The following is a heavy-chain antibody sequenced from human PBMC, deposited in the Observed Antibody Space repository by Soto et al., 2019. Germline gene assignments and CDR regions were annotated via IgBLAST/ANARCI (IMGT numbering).Heavy chain of an antibody. CDR2: IKPDGSAT. J-gene: IGHJ4*02. CDR3: ARAGYCGPGCYYYFDY. CDR1: GFTFGSYW. D-gene: IGHD2-21*02. Sequence: VQLVESGGGLVQPGGSLRLSCAVSGFTFGSYWMNWARLIPGKGLEWVAYIKPDGSATYYVDSVKGRFTISRDNAKNSLYLQMNSLRVEDTSVYYCARAGYCGPGCYYYFDYWGQGTLVTVSS. V-gene: IGHV3-7*01.